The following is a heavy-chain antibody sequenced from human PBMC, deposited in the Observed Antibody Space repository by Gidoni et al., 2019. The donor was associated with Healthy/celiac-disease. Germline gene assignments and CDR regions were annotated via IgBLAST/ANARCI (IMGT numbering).Heavy chain of an antibody. V-gene: IGHV3-43*01. CDR1: GFPFVDYT. CDR2: ISWDGGST. CDR3: AKDIDRDRYCSGGSCFHYFDY. J-gene: IGHJ4*02. D-gene: IGHD2-15*01. Sequence: EVQLVESGGVVLQPGGSLRLSCHASGFPFVDYTMHWVRQAPGKGLEWVSLISWDGGSTYYADSVKGRFTISRDNSKNSLYLQMNSLRTEDTALYYCAKDIDRDRYCSGGSCFHYFDYWGQGTLVTVSS.